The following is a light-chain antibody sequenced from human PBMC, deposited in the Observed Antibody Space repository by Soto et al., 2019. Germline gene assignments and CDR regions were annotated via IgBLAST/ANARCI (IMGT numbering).Light chain of an antibody. CDR1: QSVSSK. CDR2: GVS. V-gene: IGKV3-15*01. J-gene: IGKJ2*01. Sequence: EIVMTQSPATLSVSPGERATLSCRASQSVSSKLACFQQKPGQAPSLLIYGVSTRATGVPVRFSGSGSGTEFTLTINSLQSEDFAVYYCQQYNNWPHTFGQGTKVDIK. CDR3: QQYNNWPHT.